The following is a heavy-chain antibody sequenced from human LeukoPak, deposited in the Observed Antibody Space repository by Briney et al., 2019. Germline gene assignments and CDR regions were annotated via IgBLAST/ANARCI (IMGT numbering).Heavy chain of an antibody. D-gene: IGHD6-19*01. Sequence: SETLSPTCTVSGGSISSSSYYWAWIRQPPGKGLEWIGSIYYIGSTYYNPSLKSRVTISVDTSKNQFSLKLSSVTAADTAVYYCAGRIALAGIFSDYWGQGTLVTVSS. CDR3: AGRIALAGIFSDY. V-gene: IGHV4-39*07. CDR2: IYYIGST. J-gene: IGHJ4*02. CDR1: GGSISSSSYY.